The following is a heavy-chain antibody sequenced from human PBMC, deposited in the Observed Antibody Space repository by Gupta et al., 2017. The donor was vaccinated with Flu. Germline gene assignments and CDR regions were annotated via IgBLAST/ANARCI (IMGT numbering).Heavy chain of an antibody. Sequence: EVQLLESGGGLVQPGGSLRLSCAASGFTFSSYAMSWVRQAPGKGLEWVSAISGSGGSTYYADSVKGRFTISRDNSKNTLYLQMNSLRAEDTAVYYCAKDSITMVRGVDYGMDVWGQGTTVTVSS. CDR1: GFTFSSYA. J-gene: IGHJ6*02. CDR2: ISGSGGST. D-gene: IGHD3-10*01. V-gene: IGHV3-23*01. CDR3: AKDSITMVRGVDYGMDV.